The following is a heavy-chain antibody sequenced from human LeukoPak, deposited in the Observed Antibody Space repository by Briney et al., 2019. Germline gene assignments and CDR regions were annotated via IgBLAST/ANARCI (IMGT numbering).Heavy chain of an antibody. CDR3: ARALPGSSWYLVY. CDR1: GFTFSSYW. V-gene: IGHV3-7*01. CDR2: IKQDGSEK. J-gene: IGHJ4*02. D-gene: IGHD6-13*01. Sequence: GGSLRLSCAASGFTFSSYWMSWVRQAPGKGLEWVANIKQDGSEKYYVDSVKGRFTISRDNAKNSLYLQMNSLRAEDTAVYYCARALPGSSWYLVYWGQGTLVTVSS.